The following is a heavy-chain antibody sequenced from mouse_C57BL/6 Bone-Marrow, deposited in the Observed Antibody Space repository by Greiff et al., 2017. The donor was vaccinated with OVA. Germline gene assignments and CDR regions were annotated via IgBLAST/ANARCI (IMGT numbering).Heavy chain of an antibody. V-gene: IGHV1-9*01. J-gene: IGHJ1*03. CDR3: AREGETTVVAHWYFDV. CDR2: ILPGSGST. Sequence: QVQLKESGAELMKPGASVKLSCKATGYTFTGYWIEWVKQRPGHGLEWIGEILPGSGSTNYNEKFKGKATFTADTSSNTAYMQLSSLTTEDSAIDYCAREGETTVVAHWYFDVWGTGTTVTVSS. D-gene: IGHD1-1*01. CDR1: GYTFTGYW.